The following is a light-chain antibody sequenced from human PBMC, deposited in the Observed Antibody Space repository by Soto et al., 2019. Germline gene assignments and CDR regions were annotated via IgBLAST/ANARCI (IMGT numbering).Light chain of an antibody. CDR3: QQYNSWPVT. V-gene: IGKV3-11*01. CDR2: DSS. J-gene: IGKJ4*01. Sequence: EIVLTQSPATLSLSPGERASLSCRASQSVTTYLAWYQQKPGQAPRLLIYDSSNRATGIPARFSGSGSGTEFTLTISSLQPEDFAVYYCQQYNSWPVTFGGGTKVDIK. CDR1: QSVTTY.